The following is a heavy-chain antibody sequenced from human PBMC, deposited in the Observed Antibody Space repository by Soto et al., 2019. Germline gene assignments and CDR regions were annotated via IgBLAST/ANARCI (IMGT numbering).Heavy chain of an antibody. CDR1: GLNFEKCS. V-gene: IGHV3-21*04. CDR3: AADTGDIEVVPATT. CDR2: ISPASTYI. J-gene: IGHJ4*02. Sequence: GGSLRLSCAASGLNFEKCSMNWVRQPPGKGPEWLASISPASTYIRYADSVKGRFTISRDNARNSLSLQMMSLRADDTAMYYCAADTGDIEVVPATTWGQGTLVTVS. D-gene: IGHD2-15*01.